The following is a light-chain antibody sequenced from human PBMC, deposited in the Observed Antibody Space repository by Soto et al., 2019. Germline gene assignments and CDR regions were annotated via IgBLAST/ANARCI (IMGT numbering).Light chain of an antibody. CDR2: AAS. Sequence: EIVLTQSPGTVSVSPGESVTLSCRASQNVDDRLAWYQQTPGQPPRLLIYAASTRATGIPARFSGSGSGTEFTLTISSLPSEDLGFYYCQQYKNWPPHTFGQGAKLESK. J-gene: IGKJ2*01. CDR3: QQYKNWPPHT. CDR1: QNVDDR. V-gene: IGKV3-15*01.